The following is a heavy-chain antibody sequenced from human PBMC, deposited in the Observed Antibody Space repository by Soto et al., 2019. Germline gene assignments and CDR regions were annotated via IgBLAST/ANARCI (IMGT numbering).Heavy chain of an antibody. Sequence: EVQMVESGGGLVQPGGSLRLSCAASGFSFSSYWMSCVRQAPGKGLEWVANINEDGSEKNYVDSVKGRFTISRDNAKNSLSLQMNSLRAEDTAVYYCCHTWVGGQGTLVTVSS. CDR3: CHTWV. V-gene: IGHV3-7*01. CDR2: INEDGSEK. J-gene: IGHJ4*02. D-gene: IGHD1-26*01. CDR1: GFSFSSYW.